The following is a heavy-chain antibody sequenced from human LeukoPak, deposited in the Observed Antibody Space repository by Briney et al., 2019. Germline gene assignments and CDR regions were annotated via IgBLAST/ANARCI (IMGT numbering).Heavy chain of an antibody. V-gene: IGHV1-69*05. CDR1: GGTFSSYA. CDR2: MIPIFGKA. D-gene: IGHD3-9*01. Sequence: ASVKVSCKASGGTFSSYAISWVRQAPGQGLEWMGGMIPIFGKANYAQKFQGRVTITTDESTSTAYMELSSLRSEDTAVYYCARGDYDILTGYLAPGAFDIWGQGTMVTVSS. CDR3: ARGDYDILTGYLAPGAFDI. J-gene: IGHJ3*02.